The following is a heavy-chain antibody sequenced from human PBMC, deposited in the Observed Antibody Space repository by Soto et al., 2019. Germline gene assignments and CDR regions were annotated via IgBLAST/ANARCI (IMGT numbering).Heavy chain of an antibody. D-gene: IGHD4-17*01. CDR2: IKQDGSEN. CDR3: ASNGDYRFDY. J-gene: IGHJ4*02. Sequence: GGSLRLSCAASGFTFSTYWMSWVRQAPGKGLEWVANIKQDGSENHYMNSVKGRFTISRDNAKNSLYLQMNSLRAEDTAVYYCASNGDYRFDYWGRGTLVTVSS. V-gene: IGHV3-7*03. CDR1: GFTFSTYW.